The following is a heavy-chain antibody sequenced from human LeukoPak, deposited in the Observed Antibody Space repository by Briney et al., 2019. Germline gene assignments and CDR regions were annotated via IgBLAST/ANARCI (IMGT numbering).Heavy chain of an antibody. Sequence: GGSLRLSCAASGFTFSSHGINWVRQAPGKGLEWVSGISPSGSISYYADSVKGRFTISRDNAKNSLYLQMNSLRAEDTAVYYCARDIGSDSSAYGAFDIWGQGTMVTVSS. CDR1: GFTFSSHG. D-gene: IGHD3-22*01. CDR2: ISPSGSIS. V-gene: IGHV3-21*01. CDR3: ARDIGSDSSAYGAFDI. J-gene: IGHJ3*02.